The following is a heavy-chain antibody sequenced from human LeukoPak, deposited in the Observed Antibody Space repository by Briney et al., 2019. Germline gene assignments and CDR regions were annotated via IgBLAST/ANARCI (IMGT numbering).Heavy chain of an antibody. D-gene: IGHD6-13*01. Sequence: SETLSLTCTVSGGSISGDHWNWIRQPPGKGLEWIGYIYYSGSTKYNPSLKGRVTISVDTSKNQFSLKVSSVTAADTAVYYCARPNSGGSSWYDAFDIWGQGTMVTVSS. V-gene: IGHV4-59*08. J-gene: IGHJ3*02. CDR3: ARPNSGGSSWYDAFDI. CDR2: IYYSGST. CDR1: GGSISGDH.